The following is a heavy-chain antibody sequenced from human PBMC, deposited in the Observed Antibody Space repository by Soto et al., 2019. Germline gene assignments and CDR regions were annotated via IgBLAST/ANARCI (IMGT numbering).Heavy chain of an antibody. Sequence: PGGSLRLSCAASGFTFSSYAMHWVRQAPGKGLEWVAVISYDGSNKYYADSVKGRFTISRDNSKNTLYLQMNSLRAEDTAVYYCARDYYYDSSGDFDYWGQGTLVTVSS. CDR1: GFTFSSYA. J-gene: IGHJ4*02. D-gene: IGHD3-22*01. V-gene: IGHV3-30-3*01. CDR2: ISYDGSNK. CDR3: ARDYYYDSSGDFDY.